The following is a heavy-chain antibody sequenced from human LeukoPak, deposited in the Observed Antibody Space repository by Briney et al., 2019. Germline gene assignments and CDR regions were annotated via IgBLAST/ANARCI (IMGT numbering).Heavy chain of an antibody. CDR3: ARETPGDAFDI. V-gene: IGHV5-10-1*01. Sequence: GESLKISCQGSGYNFRSRWISWVRQMPGKGLEWMGRIDPDDSYTNYSPSFQGHVSISGDKYVNTAYLQWTSLKASDTAMYYCARETPGDAFDIWGQGTMVVVSS. CDR1: GYNFRSRW. D-gene: IGHD1-1*01. CDR2: IDPDDSYT. J-gene: IGHJ3*02.